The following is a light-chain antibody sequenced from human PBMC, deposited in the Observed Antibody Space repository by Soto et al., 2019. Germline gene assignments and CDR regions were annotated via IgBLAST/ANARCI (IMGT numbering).Light chain of an antibody. Sequence: EIVLTQSPATLSLSPGERATLSCRASQSVSSYLTWYQQKPGQAPRFLIYDASNRATGIPARFSGSGSGTDFTLTISSLEPEDFAGYYCQQRNYWPRTFGQGTKVEIK. CDR3: QQRNYWPRT. CDR2: DAS. J-gene: IGKJ1*01. V-gene: IGKV3-11*01. CDR1: QSVSSY.